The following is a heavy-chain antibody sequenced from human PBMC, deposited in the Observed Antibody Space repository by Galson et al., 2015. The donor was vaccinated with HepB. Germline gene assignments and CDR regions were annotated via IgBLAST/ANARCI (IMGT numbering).Heavy chain of an antibody. D-gene: IGHD6-13*01. Sequence: CAISGDSVSSKSAIWNWIRQSPSRGLEWLGRTYYRSKWYFHYADSVRGRITINPDTSKNQFSLQLNSVTPEDTAMYYCARLDPGGDSWLLNYFDYWGQGTLVIVSS. CDR2: TYYRSKWYF. CDR3: ARLDPGGDSWLLNYFDY. J-gene: IGHJ4*02. CDR1: GDSVSSKSAI. V-gene: IGHV6-1*01.